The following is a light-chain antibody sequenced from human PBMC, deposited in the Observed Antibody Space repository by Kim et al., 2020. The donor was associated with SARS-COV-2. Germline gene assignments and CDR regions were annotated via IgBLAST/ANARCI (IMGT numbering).Light chain of an antibody. V-gene: IGKV3-11*01. Sequence: PLSLAPGERATLSCRARQSVSSYLAWYQQKPGQAPRLLSYDASNRATGIPARFSGSGSGTDFTLTISSLEPEDFAVYYCQQRRDTFGGGTKVDIK. CDR2: DAS. CDR1: QSVSSY. J-gene: IGKJ4*01. CDR3: QQRRDT.